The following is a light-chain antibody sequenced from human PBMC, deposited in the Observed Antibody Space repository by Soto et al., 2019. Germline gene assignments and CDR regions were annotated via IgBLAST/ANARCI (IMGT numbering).Light chain of an antibody. CDR2: DAS. Sequence: DIQMTQSPSTLSASVGDRVTITCRASQSISSWLAWYQQKPGKAPKLLIYDASSLESGVPSGFSGSGSGTEFTLTISGLRPDDFATYYCQQYSSNSWTFGQGTKVEIK. J-gene: IGKJ1*01. V-gene: IGKV1-5*01. CDR1: QSISSW. CDR3: QQYSSNSWT.